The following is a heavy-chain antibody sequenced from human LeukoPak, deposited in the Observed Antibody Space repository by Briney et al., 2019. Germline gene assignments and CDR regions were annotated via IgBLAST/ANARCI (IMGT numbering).Heavy chain of an antibody. CDR2: ISGSGGST. D-gene: IGHD4-17*01. J-gene: IGHJ4*02. V-gene: IGHV3-23*01. CDR1: GFTFSSYG. Sequence: GGSLRLSCEASGFTFSSYGMSWVRQAPGKGLEWVSGISGSGGSTYYADSLKGRFTISKDNSKNTLYLQMNSLRAEDTAVYYCAKDLGYGDSSSYFDYWGQGTLVTVSS. CDR3: AKDLGYGDSSSYFDY.